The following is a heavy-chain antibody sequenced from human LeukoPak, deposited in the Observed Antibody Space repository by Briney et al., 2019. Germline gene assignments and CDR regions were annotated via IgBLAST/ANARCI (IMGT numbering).Heavy chain of an antibody. D-gene: IGHD3-10*01. J-gene: IGHJ4*02. Sequence: GGSLRLSCAASGFTFSSYSMNWVRQAPGKGLEWVSYISSSRSTIYYADSVKGRFTISRDNAKNSLYLQMNSLRAEDTAVYYCARDYSLEWFGELCADYWGQGTLVTVSS. CDR3: ARDYSLEWFGELCADY. CDR1: GFTFSSYS. CDR2: ISSSRSTI. V-gene: IGHV3-48*01.